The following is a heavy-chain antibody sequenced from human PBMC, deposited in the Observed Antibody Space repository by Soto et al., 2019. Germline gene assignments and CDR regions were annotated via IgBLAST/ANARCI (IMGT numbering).Heavy chain of an antibody. CDR3: ARSCTFAAVLAF. CDR2: VYPGDSDT. CDR1: GYSSTSYL. J-gene: IGHJ4*01. D-gene: IGHD6-13*01. Sequence: GEALNISYKGSGYSSTSYLIGWVRRMPGKGLWRMGSVYPGDSDTRYSPSFQGQVTISADKSISTAYLQWSSLKASDTAMYYCARSCTFAAVLAFWGQGTPVTVSS. V-gene: IGHV5-51*01.